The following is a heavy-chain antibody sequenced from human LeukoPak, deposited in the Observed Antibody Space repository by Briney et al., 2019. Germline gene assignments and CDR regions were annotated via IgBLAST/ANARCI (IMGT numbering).Heavy chain of an antibody. J-gene: IGHJ3*02. CDR2: IKQDGSEK. D-gene: IGHD3-22*01. Sequence: GGSLRLSCAASGFTFSSYWMSWVRQAPGKGLEWVANIKQDGSEKYYVDSVKGRFTISRDNAKNSLYLQMNSLRAEDTAVYYCARDYYDSSGYYSDAFDIWGQGTMVTVSS. V-gene: IGHV3-7*01. CDR3: ARDYYDSSGYYSDAFDI. CDR1: GFTFSSYW.